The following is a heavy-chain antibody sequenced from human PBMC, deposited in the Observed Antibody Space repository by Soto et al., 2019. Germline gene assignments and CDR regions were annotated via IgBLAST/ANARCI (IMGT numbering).Heavy chain of an antibody. D-gene: IGHD6-13*01. CDR2: VYNSGST. CDR1: GGPISSNY. V-gene: IGHV4-59*01. J-gene: IGHJ4*02. CDR3: ARYRREAVAGYTLDN. Sequence: SETLSLTCTASGGPISSNYWTWIRQPPGKGLEWIGYVYNSGSTNYNPSLKSRVTISEDTSKSQFSLKVNSMTAADTAVYYCARYRREAVAGYTLDNWGQGILVTVSS.